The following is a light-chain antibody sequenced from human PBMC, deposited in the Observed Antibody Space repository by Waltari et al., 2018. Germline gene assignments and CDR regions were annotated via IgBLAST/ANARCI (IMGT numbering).Light chain of an antibody. CDR1: SSNLGAPYD. CDR2: GGI. Sequence: QSVLTQPPSVSGAPGQRVTISCTGSSSNLGAPYDVHWYQHVPGVAPNVLIYGGINRPSGLTNQVSASKSGTSASLAITGHQAQDGAYYYGHSYDSDVNGLVFGSGTKVTVL. J-gene: IGLJ1*01. V-gene: IGLV1-40*01. CDR3: HSYDSDVNGLV.